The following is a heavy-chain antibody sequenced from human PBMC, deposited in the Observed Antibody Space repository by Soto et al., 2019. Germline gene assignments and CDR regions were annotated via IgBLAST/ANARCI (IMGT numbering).Heavy chain of an antibody. CDR2: IYHSGSI. CDR3: ATSQLGEYFDN. V-gene: IGHV4-4*02. J-gene: IGHJ4*02. Sequence: QVHLQESGPGLVKPSGTLSLTCDVSGESISSSLWWSWVRQTPGKGLEWIGEIYHSGSINYNPSLKSRVTISADRSKNQFSLTLTAVTAADTAVYYCATSQLGEYFDNWGQGTLVTVSS. D-gene: IGHD1-1*01. CDR1: GESISSSLW.